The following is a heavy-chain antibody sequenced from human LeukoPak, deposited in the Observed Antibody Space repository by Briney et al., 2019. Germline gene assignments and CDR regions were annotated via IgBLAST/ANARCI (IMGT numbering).Heavy chain of an antibody. V-gene: IGHV1-2*02. J-gene: IGHJ4*02. CDR1: GYTFTGYY. D-gene: IGHD6-6*01. CDR2: INPNSGGT. CDR3: ARSSIAARPPFGY. Sequence: ASVKVSCKASGYTFTGYYMHWVRQAPGQGLEWMGWINPNSGGTNYAQKFQGRVTMTRDTSISTAYMELSRLRSDDTAVYYCARSSIAARPPFGYWGQGTLVTVSS.